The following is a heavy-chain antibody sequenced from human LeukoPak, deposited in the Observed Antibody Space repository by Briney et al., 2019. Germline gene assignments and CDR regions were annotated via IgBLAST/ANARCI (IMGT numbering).Heavy chain of an antibody. CDR3: AKVRNPEY. CDR2: IYSDGRT. V-gene: IGHV3-66*01. Sequence: GGSLRLSCTASGFTFADYAMSWVRQAPGKGLEWVSVIYSDGRTYYADSVKGRFTISRDNSKNTLYLQMNSLRAKDTAVYYCAKVRNPEYWGQGTLVTVSS. CDR1: GFTFADYA. J-gene: IGHJ4*02. D-gene: IGHD1-14*01.